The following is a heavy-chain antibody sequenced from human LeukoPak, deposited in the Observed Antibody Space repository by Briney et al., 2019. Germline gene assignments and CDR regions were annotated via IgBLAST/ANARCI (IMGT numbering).Heavy chain of an antibody. Sequence: SETLSLTCTLSVGSISSYYWSWIPQPPGKGLECIGYIYYSGSTNYNPSFKSRVTISVDTSKNQFSLKLSSVTAADTAVYYCARHLIPRYSSSWTHYYYYYGMDVWGQGTTVTVSS. CDR3: ARHLIPRYSSSWTHYYYYYGMDV. CDR1: VGSISSYY. D-gene: IGHD6-13*01. CDR2: IYYSGST. J-gene: IGHJ6*02. V-gene: IGHV4-59*08.